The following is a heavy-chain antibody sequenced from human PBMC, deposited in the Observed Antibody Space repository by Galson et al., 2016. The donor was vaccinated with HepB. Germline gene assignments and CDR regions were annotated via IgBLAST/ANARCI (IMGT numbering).Heavy chain of an antibody. CDR3: ARSYLLGRGFGS. CDR2: TYYRSKWHF. CDR1: GDSVFSNSTG. D-gene: IGHD7-27*01. Sequence: CAISGDSVFSNSTGWYWIRQSPSRGLEWLGRTYYRSKWHFDYAESVESRISINPDTAKNQFSLQLNSVTPEDTAIYYCARSYLLGRGFGSWGQGTLVIVSS. J-gene: IGHJ4*02. V-gene: IGHV6-1*01.